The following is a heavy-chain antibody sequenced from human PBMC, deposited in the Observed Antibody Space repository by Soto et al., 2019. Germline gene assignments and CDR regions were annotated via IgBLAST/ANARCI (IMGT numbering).Heavy chain of an antibody. D-gene: IGHD2-2*01. J-gene: IGHJ4*02. Sequence: SETLSLTCAVYGGSFSGYYWSWIRQPPGKGLEWIGEINHSGSTNYNPSLKSRVTISVDTSKNQFSLRLSSVTAADTAVYYCARGSKDCSSTSCLKKRFDYWGQGTLVTVSS. CDR3: ARGSKDCSSTSCLKKRFDY. V-gene: IGHV4-34*01. CDR1: GGSFSGYY. CDR2: INHSGST.